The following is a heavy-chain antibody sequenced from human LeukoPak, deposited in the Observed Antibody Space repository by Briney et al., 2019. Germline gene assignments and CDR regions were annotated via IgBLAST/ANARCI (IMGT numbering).Heavy chain of an antibody. V-gene: IGHV4-59*01. CDR2: IHYSGGT. Sequence: SETLSLTCGVSGGSLSYYYWSWVRQAPGVGLEWSGYIHYSGGTTYNTSLKSRVTMSVDTSKNEFSLKLRSVTAADTAVYFCARDGVVVDKGGMDVWGQGTTVIVSS. CDR1: GGSLSYYY. D-gene: IGHD2-15*01. CDR3: ARDGVVVDKGGMDV. J-gene: IGHJ6*02.